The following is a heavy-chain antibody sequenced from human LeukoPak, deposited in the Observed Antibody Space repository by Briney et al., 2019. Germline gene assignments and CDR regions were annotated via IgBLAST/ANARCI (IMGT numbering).Heavy chain of an antibody. J-gene: IGHJ6*02. Sequence: SETLSLTCDVPGGSFSGYLWSWICQSPGKGLEWIGEVNYRGSPNYNPSLESRVTISVDTSKNQLSLKLTSVTAADTALYYCSRSGLTGMREYERADYYYYGMDLWGQGTAVTVFS. CDR2: VNYRGSP. CDR1: GGSFSGYL. V-gene: IGHV4-34*01. CDR3: SRSGLTGMREYERADYYYYGMDL. D-gene: IGHD2/OR15-2a*01.